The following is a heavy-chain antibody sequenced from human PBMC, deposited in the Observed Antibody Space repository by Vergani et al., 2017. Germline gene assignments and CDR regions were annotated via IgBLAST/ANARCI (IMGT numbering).Heavy chain of an antibody. CDR2: ISGSGGST. Sequence: EVQLVESGGGLVQPGRSLRLSCTASGFTFGDYAMSWFRQAPGKGLEWVSAISGSGGSTYYADSVKGRFTISRDNSKNTLYLQMNSRRAEDTAVYYCAREGKAEVAAGDDYYYYYGMDVWGQGTTVTVSS. CDR1: GFTFGDYA. V-gene: IGHV3-23*04. J-gene: IGHJ6*02. D-gene: IGHD6-13*01. CDR3: AREGKAEVAAGDDYYYYYGMDV.